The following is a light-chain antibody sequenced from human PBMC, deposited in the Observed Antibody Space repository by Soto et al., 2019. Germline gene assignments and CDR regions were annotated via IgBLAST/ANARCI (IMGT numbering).Light chain of an antibody. CDR1: QSVSNNY. V-gene: IGKV3-20*01. Sequence: EIVLTQSPGTLSLSPGERATLSCRASQSVSNNYLAWYQQKPGQAPRLLIYGASTRVTGIPARFSGSGSGTEFTLTISSLQSEDFAVYYCQQYGSTFGQGTRLEIK. CDR3: QQYGST. J-gene: IGKJ5*01. CDR2: GAS.